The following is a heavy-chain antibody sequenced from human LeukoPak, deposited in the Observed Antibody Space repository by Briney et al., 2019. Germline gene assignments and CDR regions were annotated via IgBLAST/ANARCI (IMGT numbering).Heavy chain of an antibody. V-gene: IGHV3-23*01. Sequence: GGSLRLSCAASGFTFSSYEMNWVRQAPGKGLEWVSSIISSGDITYYPDSLKGRFTISRDNSKTTVYLQMASLRADDSAVYYCAKNAGYSYGLYYFDYWGQGALVTVSS. J-gene: IGHJ4*02. CDR2: IISSGDIT. CDR3: AKNAGYSYGLYYFDY. D-gene: IGHD5-18*01. CDR1: GFTFSSYE.